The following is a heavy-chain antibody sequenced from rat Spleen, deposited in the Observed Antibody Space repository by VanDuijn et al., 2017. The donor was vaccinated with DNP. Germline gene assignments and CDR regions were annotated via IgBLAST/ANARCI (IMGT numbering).Heavy chain of an antibody. CDR2: ISPSGGNT. D-gene: IGHD1-2*01. J-gene: IGHJ3*01. CDR3: ARSDSYGFPY. Sequence: EVQLVKSGGGPVQPGRSLKLSCVASGFTFSNYWMTWIRQAPTKGLEWVASISPSGGNTYYRDSVKGRFTISRDNAKSTLYLQMDSLRSEDTATYYCARSDSYGFPYWGQGTLVTVSS. CDR1: GFTFSNYW. V-gene: IGHV5-25*01.